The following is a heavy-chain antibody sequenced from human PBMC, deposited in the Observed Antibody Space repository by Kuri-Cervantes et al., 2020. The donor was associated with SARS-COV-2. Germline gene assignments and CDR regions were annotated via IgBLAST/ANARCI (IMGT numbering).Heavy chain of an antibody. CDR1: GFNFSDYY. V-gene: IGHV3-71*01. CDR3: TQSDFWSGYYLTY. D-gene: IGHD3-3*01. Sequence: GESLKISCAASGFNFSDYYINWVRQAPGKGLEWVGFIRSKANGGTTEYAASVKGRFTISRDDYKSISYLQINRLKTEDTDVYYGTQSDFWSGYYLTYWGQGTLVTVSS. CDR2: IRSKANGGTT. J-gene: IGHJ4*02.